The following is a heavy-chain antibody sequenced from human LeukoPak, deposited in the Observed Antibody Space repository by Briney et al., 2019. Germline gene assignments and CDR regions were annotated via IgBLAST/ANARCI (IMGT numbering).Heavy chain of an antibody. Sequence: SETLSLTCTVSGGSISSGGYYWSWIRQPPGKGLEWIGYIYHSGSTYYNPSLKSRVTISVDRSKNQFSLKLSSVTAADTAVYYCARGLDDSSGSDAFDIWGQGTMVTVSS. D-gene: IGHD3-22*01. J-gene: IGHJ3*02. CDR3: ARGLDDSSGSDAFDI. V-gene: IGHV4-30-2*01. CDR1: GGSISSGGYY. CDR2: IYHSGST.